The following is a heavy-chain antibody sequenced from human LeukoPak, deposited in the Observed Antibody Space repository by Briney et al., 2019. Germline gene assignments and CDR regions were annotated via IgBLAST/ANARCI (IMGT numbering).Heavy chain of an antibody. D-gene: IGHD1-14*01. CDR3: ARAARNLLSAFDI. Sequence: GGSLRLSCAASGFTLSYYGMHWVRQAPGKGLEWMAFIRYDGNDKFYADSVKGRFTISRDNAKNSLYLQMNSLRAEDTAVYYCARAARNLLSAFDIWGQGTMVTVSS. V-gene: IGHV3-30*02. CDR2: IRYDGNDK. CDR1: GFTLSYYG. J-gene: IGHJ3*02.